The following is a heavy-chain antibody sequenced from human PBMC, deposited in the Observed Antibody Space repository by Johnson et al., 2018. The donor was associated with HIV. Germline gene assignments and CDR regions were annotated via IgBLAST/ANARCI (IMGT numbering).Heavy chain of an antibody. J-gene: IGHJ3*02. CDR3: ARAGLSIAAAGTPPGAFDI. D-gene: IGHD6-13*01. V-gene: IGHV3-73*01. CDR1: GFTFSGSA. CDR2: IRSKDNTYAT. Sequence: EVQLVESGGGVVQPGRSLRLSCAASGFTFSGSAMHWVRQASGKGLEWVGRIRSKDNTYATAYAASVKGRFTISRDDSKNTAYLQMNSLRAEDTAVYYCARAGLSIAAAGTPPGAFDIWGQGTMVTVSS.